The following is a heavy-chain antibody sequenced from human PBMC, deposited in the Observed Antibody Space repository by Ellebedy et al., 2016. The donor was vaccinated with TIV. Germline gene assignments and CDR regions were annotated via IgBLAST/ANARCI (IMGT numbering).Heavy chain of an antibody. CDR3: AKGIGMDV. V-gene: IGHV4-34*12. Sequence: MPSETLSLTCGVSGGPFRGYYWSWIRQSPGKGLEWIGEIIHSGESNYNPSLKSRVTLSVDPSKNQLSLILSTMTAADTAVYYCAKGIGMDVWGPGTTVIVS. D-gene: IGHD2-21*01. CDR2: IIHSGES. CDR1: GGPFRGYY. J-gene: IGHJ6*02.